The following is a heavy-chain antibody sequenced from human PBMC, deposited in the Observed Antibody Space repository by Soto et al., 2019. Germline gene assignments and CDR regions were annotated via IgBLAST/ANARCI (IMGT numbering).Heavy chain of an antibody. CDR3: TGPNWYSEY. D-gene: IGHD7-27*01. V-gene: IGHV4-59*03. J-gene: IGHJ4*02. CDR1: GGSISNHY. Sequence: QVQLQESGPGLVKPSETLSLTCSVSGGSISNHYWSWIRQPPGKGLEWIGYIYYNGNTNYNPSLKIRFTMPVAPPRNQISLKLTPVPAADTAVYYCTGPNWYSEYWGQETLVTVPS. CDR2: IYYNGNT.